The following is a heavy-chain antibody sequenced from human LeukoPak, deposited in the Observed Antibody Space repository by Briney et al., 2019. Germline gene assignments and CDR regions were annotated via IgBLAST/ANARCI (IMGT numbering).Heavy chain of an antibody. CDR3: ARCSTVSSYYFDY. J-gene: IGHJ4*02. V-gene: IGHV3-53*01. Sequence: GGSLRLSCAASGFTVSSNYMSWVRQAPGKGLEWVSVIYSGGSTYYADSVKGRFTISRDSSKNTLYLQMNSLRAEDTAVYYCARCSTVSSYYFDYWGQGTLVTVSS. CDR1: GFTVSSNY. D-gene: IGHD6-6*01. CDR2: IYSGGST.